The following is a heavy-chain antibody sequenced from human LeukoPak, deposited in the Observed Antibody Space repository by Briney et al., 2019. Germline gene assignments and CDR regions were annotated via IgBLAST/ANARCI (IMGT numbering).Heavy chain of an antibody. Sequence: SETLSLTCTVSGGSISSYYWSWIRQPPGKGLEWIGEINHSGSTNYNPSLKSRVTISVDTSKNQFSLKLSSVTAADTAVYYCARGRVAAAGTGGWLDPWGQGTPVTVSS. V-gene: IGHV4-34*01. CDR3: ARGRVAAAGTGGWLDP. CDR1: GGSISSYY. CDR2: INHSGST. D-gene: IGHD6-13*01. J-gene: IGHJ5*02.